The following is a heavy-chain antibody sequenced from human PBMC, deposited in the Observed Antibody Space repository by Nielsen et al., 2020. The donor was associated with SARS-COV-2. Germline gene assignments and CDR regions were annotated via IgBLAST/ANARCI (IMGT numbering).Heavy chain of an antibody. J-gene: IGHJ4*02. V-gene: IGHV3-23*01. Sequence: GESLKISCAASGFTFDNYAMTWVRQAPGKGLEWVSVIKRSGGSTYYADSVKGRFTISRDNSRNTLYLQMNSLRAEDTAVYFCARNTFFDFWGQGTLVTVSS. CDR2: IKRSGGST. CDR3: ARNTFFDF. CDR1: GFTFDNYA.